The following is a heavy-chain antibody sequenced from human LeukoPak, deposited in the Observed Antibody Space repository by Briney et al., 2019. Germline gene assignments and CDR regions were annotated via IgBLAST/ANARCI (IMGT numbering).Heavy chain of an antibody. CDR3: AREGDSSGSLGDY. CDR1: GFMLSSNW. CDR2: IKEDGTET. V-gene: IGHV3-7*03. D-gene: IGHD6-19*01. Sequence: PGGSLRLSCAASGFMLSSNWMSWVRLAPGKGLEWVANIKEDGTETYYVDSVKGRFTISRDNAEKSVYLHISSLRAEDTAMYYCAREGDSSGSLGDYWGQGILVTVSS. J-gene: IGHJ4*02.